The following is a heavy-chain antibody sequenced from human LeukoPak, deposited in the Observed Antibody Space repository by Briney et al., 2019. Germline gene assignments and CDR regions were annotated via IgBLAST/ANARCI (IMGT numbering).Heavy chain of an antibody. J-gene: IGHJ2*01. CDR2: IYYSGST. Sequence: SETLSPTCTVSGGSISSSSYYWGWIRQPPGKGLEWIGSIYYSGSTYYNPSLKSRVTISVDTSKNQFSLKLSSVTAADTAVYYCATTVVKRYFDLWGRGTLVTVSS. CDR1: GGSISSSSYY. D-gene: IGHD4-23*01. CDR3: ATTVVKRYFDL. V-gene: IGHV4-39*01.